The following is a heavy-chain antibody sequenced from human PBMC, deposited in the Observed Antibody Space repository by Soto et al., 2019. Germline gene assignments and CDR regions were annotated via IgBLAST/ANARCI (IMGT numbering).Heavy chain of an antibody. CDR2: IYHSGST. J-gene: IGHJ4*02. CDR3: ARGLLNYYDSSGHFDY. V-gene: IGHV4-30-2*01. Sequence: SETLSLTCAVSCGSISSGGYSWSWIRQPPGKGLEWIGYIYHSGSTYYNPSLKSRVTISVDRSKNQFSLKLSSVTAADTAVYYCARGLLNYYDSSGHFDYWGQGTLVTVSS. CDR1: CGSISSGGYS. D-gene: IGHD3-22*01.